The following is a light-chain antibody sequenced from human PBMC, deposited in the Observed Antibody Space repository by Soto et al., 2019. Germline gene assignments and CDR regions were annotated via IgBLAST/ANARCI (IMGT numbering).Light chain of an antibody. V-gene: IGKV1-5*03. CDR1: QSISSW. CDR3: QQYDSYPLT. Sequence: DIQMTQSPSTLSAYVGDRVTITCRASQSISSWLAWYQHKPGKAPNLLIYKASSLESGVPSRFSGSGSGTEFTLTVSSLQPDDLATYYCQQYDSYPLTFGGGTKVEIK. CDR2: KAS. J-gene: IGKJ4*01.